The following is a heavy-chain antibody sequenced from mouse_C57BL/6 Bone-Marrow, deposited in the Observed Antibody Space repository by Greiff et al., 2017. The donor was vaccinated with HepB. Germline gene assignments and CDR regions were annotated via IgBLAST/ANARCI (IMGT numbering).Heavy chain of an antibody. CDR3: ARYGEGFAY. Sequence: QVQLKESGAELARPGASVKLSCKASGYTFTSYGISWVKQRTGQGLEWIGEIYPRSGNTYYNEKFKGKATLTADKSSSTAYMELRSLTSEDSAVYFCARYGEGFAYWGQGTLVTVSA. CDR1: GYTFTSYG. D-gene: IGHD2-13*01. J-gene: IGHJ3*01. CDR2: IYPRSGNT. V-gene: IGHV1-81*01.